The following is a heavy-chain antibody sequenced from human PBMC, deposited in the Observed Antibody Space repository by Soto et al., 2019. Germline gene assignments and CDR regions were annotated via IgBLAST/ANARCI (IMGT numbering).Heavy chain of an antibody. CDR1: GGSVSGDVYY. CDR3: ARVQTYYSETSGYYDY. Sequence: PSETLSLTCTVSGGSVSGDVYYWSGIRHPPGRGLEWIGYIYYSGSTNYNPSLKSRVTISVDTSKNRFSLKLSSVTAADTAVYYCARVQTYYSETSGYYDYWGQGALVTVSS. V-gene: IGHV4-61*08. J-gene: IGHJ4*02. CDR2: IYYSGST. D-gene: IGHD3-22*01.